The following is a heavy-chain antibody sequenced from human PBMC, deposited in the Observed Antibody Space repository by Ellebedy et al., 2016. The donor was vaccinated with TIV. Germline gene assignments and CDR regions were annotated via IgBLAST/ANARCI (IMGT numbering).Heavy chain of an antibody. Sequence: GESLKISCAASGFTVSSNYMSWVRQAPGKGLEWVSVIYSGGSTYYADSVKGRFTISRDNSKNKLYLQMNSLRAEDTAVYYCARPFNRHYDYWGPGTLVTVSS. D-gene: IGHD1-26*01. CDR3: ARPFNRHYDY. J-gene: IGHJ4*02. CDR2: IYSGGST. CDR1: GFTVSSNY. V-gene: IGHV3-66*04.